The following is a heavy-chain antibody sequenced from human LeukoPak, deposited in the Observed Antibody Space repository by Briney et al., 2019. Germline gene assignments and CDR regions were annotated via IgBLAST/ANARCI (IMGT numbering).Heavy chain of an antibody. D-gene: IGHD2-15*01. V-gene: IGHV4-30-2*01. J-gene: IGHJ3*02. CDR1: GGSISSGGYY. CDR2: IYHSGST. CDR3: ARLLVVVAAPDAFDI. Sequence: SQTLSLTCTVSGGSISSGGYYWSWIRQPPGKDLEWIGYIYHSGSTYYNPSLKSRVTISVDRSKNQFSLKLSSVTAADTAVYYCARLLVVVAAPDAFDIWGQGTMVTVSS.